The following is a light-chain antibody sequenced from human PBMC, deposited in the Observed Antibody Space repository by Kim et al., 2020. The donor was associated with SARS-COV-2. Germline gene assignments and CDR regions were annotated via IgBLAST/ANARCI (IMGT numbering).Light chain of an antibody. Sequence: GQKVTSSCSGSSSNIGNNYVSWYQQLPGTAPKLLIYDNNKRPAGIPDRFSGSKSGTSATLGITGLQTGDEADYYCGTWDSSLSAGVFGGGTKLTVL. V-gene: IGLV1-51*01. J-gene: IGLJ3*02. CDR1: SSNIGNNY. CDR3: GTWDSSLSAGV. CDR2: DNN.